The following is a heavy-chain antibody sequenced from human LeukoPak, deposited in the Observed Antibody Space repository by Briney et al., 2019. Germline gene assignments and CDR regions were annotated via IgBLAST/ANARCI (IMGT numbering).Heavy chain of an antibody. Sequence: PSETLSLTCTVYGGSISNYYWSWIRQPPGKRLEWIGYMHYRGSTNYNPSLTSRVTISVDTSENQLFLKLTSVTAADTAMYFCARPLGGDLDAFDIWGQGTMVTVSS. CDR3: ARPLGGDLDAFDI. V-gene: IGHV4-59*01. D-gene: IGHD3-16*01. CDR2: MHYRGST. J-gene: IGHJ3*02. CDR1: GGSISNYY.